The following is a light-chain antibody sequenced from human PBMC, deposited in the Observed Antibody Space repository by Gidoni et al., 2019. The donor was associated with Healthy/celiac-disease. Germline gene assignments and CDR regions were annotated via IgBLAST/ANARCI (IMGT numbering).Light chain of an antibody. V-gene: IGLV1-51*01. CDR3: GTWDSSLSAVV. CDR1: SSNIGNNY. CDR2: DNN. Sequence: QSVLTQPPSVSSAPGQKVTISCSGSSSNIGNNYVSWYPQRPGTAPKLLISDNNKRPSGIPDRFSGSKSGTSATLGITGLQTGDEADYYCGTWDSSLSAVVFGGGTKLTVL. J-gene: IGLJ2*01.